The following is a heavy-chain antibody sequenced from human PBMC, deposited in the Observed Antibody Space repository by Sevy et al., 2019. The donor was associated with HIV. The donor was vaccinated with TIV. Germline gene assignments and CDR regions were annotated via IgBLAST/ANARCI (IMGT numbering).Heavy chain of an antibody. V-gene: IGHV3-30*03. CDR3: GNSPAPKYYYDSSGYWGAFDI. Sequence: GGSLRLSCAASGFTFSSYGMHWVRQAPGKGLEWVAVISYDGSNKYYADSVKGRFTISRDNSKNTLYLQMNSLRAEDTAVYYCGNSPAPKYYYDSSGYWGAFDIWGQGTMVTVSS. D-gene: IGHD3-22*01. J-gene: IGHJ3*02. CDR2: ISYDGSNK. CDR1: GFTFSSYG.